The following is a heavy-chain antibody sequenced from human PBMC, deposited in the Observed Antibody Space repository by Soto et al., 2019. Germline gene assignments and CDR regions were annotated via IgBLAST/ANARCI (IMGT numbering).Heavy chain of an antibody. Sequence: ASVKVSCKASGGTFSSYAISWVRQAPGQGLEWMGGIIPIFGTANYAQKFQGRVTITADESTSTAYMELSSLRSEDTAVYYCARDRGSSSAFDIWGQGTMVTVSS. V-gene: IGHV1-69*13. CDR2: IIPIFGTA. CDR3: ARDRGSSSAFDI. D-gene: IGHD6-13*01. J-gene: IGHJ3*02. CDR1: GGTFSSYA.